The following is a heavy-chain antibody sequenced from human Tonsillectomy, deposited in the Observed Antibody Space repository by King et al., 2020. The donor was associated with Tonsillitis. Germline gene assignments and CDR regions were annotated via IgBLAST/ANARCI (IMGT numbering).Heavy chain of an antibody. CDR1: GFTFSSYA. CDR3: AKAKEVAWDLLPASNFDY. Sequence: VQLVESGGGLVQPGGSLRLSCAASGFTFSSYAMSWVRQAPGKGLEWVSVISGSGGGTYYADSVKGRVTISRDNSKNTLYLQMNSLRAEDTAVYYCAKAKEVAWDLLPASNFDYWGQGTLVTVSS. CDR2: ISGSGGGT. D-gene: IGHD1-26*01. V-gene: IGHV3-23*04. J-gene: IGHJ4*02.